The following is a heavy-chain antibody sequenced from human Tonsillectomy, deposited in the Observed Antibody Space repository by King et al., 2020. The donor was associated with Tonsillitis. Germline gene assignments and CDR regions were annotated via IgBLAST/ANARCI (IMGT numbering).Heavy chain of an antibody. CDR2: INHSGST. Sequence: VQLQQWGAGLLKPSETLSLTCAVYGGSFSGYYWSWIRQPPGKGLEWIGEINHSGSTNYNPSLKSRVTITVDTSKNQFSLKLSSVTAADTGVYYCARGVGYYDYVWGSYRRGFDYWGQGTLVSVSS. V-gene: IGHV4-34*01. D-gene: IGHD3-16*02. J-gene: IGHJ4*02. CDR1: GGSFSGYY. CDR3: ARGVGYYDYVWGSYRRGFDY.